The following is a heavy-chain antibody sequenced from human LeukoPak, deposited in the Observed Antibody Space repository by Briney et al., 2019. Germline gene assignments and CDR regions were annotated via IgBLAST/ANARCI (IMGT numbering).Heavy chain of an antibody. CDR3: ARDEGYCSSTSCYRFDY. V-gene: IGHV1-18*01. J-gene: IGHJ4*02. CDR2: ISAYNGNT. D-gene: IGHD2-2*02. CDR1: GYTFTSYG. Sequence: ASVTVSCKASGYTFTSYGISWVRQAPGQGLEWMGWISAYNGNTNYAQKLQGRVTMTTDTSTSTAYMELRSLRSDDTAVYYCARDEGYCSSTSCYRFDYWGQGTLVTVSS.